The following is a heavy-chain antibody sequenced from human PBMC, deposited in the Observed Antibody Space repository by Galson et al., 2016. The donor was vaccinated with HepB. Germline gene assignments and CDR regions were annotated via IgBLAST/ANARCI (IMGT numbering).Heavy chain of an antibody. V-gene: IGHV1-8*01. CDR3: ARAIRNQLLSEH. J-gene: IGHJ4*02. CDR1: GCSFSDYD. D-gene: IGHD6-6*01. CDR2: MNPSSGNS. Sequence: SVKVSCKASGCSFSDYDFAWVRQASGQGLEWLGWMNPSSGNSNFAQRLRGRIRVTSVASINTAYLELSSLTSEDTAVYYCARAIRNQLLSEHGGQGTLVTVSS.